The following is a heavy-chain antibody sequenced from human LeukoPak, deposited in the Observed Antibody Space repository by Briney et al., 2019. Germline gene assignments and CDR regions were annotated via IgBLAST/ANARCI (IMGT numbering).Heavy chain of an antibody. J-gene: IGHJ4*02. CDR2: IASDGSST. CDR1: GFTFSSYW. D-gene: IGHD4-23*01. CDR3: ARGRPHGNDY. V-gene: IGHV3-74*01. Sequence: GGSLRLSCAASGFTFSSYWMNWVRQAPGKGLVWVSRIASDGSSTTYADSVKGRFSISRDNVKSTLYLQMNSLRVEDTAVYYCARGRPHGNDYWGQGTLVTVSS.